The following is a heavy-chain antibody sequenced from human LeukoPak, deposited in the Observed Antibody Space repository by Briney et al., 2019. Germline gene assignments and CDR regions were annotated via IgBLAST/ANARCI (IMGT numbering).Heavy chain of an antibody. D-gene: IGHD5-12*01. CDR2: IFPSSDEI. J-gene: IGHJ4*02. V-gene: IGHV3-23*01. CDR1: GFTFSTFA. CDR3: AKVGGYVAY. Sequence: GGSLRLSCAASGFTFSTFAMIWVRQPPGKGLEWVSSIFPSSDEIHYADSVKGRFTISRDNSKNTLYLQMNSLRAEDTAVYYCAKVGGYVAYWGQGTLVTVSS.